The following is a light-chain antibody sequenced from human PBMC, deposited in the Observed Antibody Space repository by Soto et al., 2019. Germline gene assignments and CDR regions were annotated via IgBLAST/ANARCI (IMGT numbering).Light chain of an antibody. CDR3: QQLNSYPPWT. CDR2: AAS. J-gene: IGKJ1*01. Sequence: IQSTQSPSSLSASVGDRVTITCRASQGISSYLAWYQQKPGKAPKLLIYAASTLQSGVPSRFSGSGSGTDFTLTISSLQPEDFATYYCQQLNSYPPWTFGQGTKVEIK. V-gene: IGKV1-9*01. CDR1: QGISSY.